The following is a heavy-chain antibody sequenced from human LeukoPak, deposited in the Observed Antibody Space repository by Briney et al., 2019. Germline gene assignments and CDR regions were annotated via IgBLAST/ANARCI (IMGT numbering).Heavy chain of an antibody. Sequence: GGSLRLSCAASGFTFSSDAMHWVRQAPGKGLEWVAFISYDGNIKRYADSVKGRFTISRDNSKNTLYLQMNSLRAEDTAVYHCAKDRSTTWACDYWGQGTLVTVSS. V-gene: IGHV3-30*18. J-gene: IGHJ4*02. D-gene: IGHD1-14*01. CDR3: AKDRSTTWACDY. CDR2: ISYDGNIK. CDR1: GFTFSSDA.